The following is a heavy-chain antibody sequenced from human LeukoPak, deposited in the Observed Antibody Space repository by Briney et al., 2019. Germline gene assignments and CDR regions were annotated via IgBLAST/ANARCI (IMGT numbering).Heavy chain of an antibody. J-gene: IGHJ1*01. Sequence: PGGSLRLSCAASGFTFSSYSMSWVRQAPGKGLEWVSAISGSGGSTYYADSVKGRFTISRDNSKNTLYLQMNSLRAEDTAVYYCAKDSSGWLENFQHWGQGTLVTVSP. CDR1: GFTFSSYS. V-gene: IGHV3-23*01. CDR2: ISGSGGST. D-gene: IGHD6-19*01. CDR3: AKDSSGWLENFQH.